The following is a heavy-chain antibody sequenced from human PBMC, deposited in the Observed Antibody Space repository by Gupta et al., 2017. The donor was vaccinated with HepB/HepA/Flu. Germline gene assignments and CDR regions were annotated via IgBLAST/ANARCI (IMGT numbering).Heavy chain of an antibody. CDR1: GFTFITYS. Sequence: EVQLVESGGGLVKPGGSLRLSCAASGFTFITYSLNWFRQAPGKGLEWVSCISSSSYYIHYADSVKGRFTISRDKAKNSLYLQMNSLRAEDTAVYYCARVALAYCGGDCYPYYYYYYMDVWGKGTTVTVSS. D-gene: IGHD2-21*01. V-gene: IGHV3-21*01. J-gene: IGHJ6*03. CDR3: ARVALAYCGGDCYPYYYYYYMDV. CDR2: ISSSSYYI.